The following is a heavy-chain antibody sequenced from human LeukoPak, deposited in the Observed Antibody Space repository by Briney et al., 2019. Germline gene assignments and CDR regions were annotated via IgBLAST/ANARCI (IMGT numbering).Heavy chain of an antibody. CDR1: GYSFTSYW. Sequence: GESLKISCKGSGYSFTSYWIGWVRQMPGKGLEWMGIIYPGDSDTRYSPSFQGQVTISADKSISTAYLQWSGLKASDTAMYYCAVSRATRGYYDSSGYYYFDYWGQGTLVTVSS. CDR3: AVSRATRGYYDSSGYYYFDY. J-gene: IGHJ4*02. D-gene: IGHD3-22*01. V-gene: IGHV5-51*01. CDR2: IYPGDSDT.